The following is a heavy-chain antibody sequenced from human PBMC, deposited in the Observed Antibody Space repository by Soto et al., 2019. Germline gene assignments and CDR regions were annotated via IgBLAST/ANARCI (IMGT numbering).Heavy chain of an antibody. CDR1: GYTFTSYG. V-gene: IGHV1-18*01. J-gene: IGHJ5*02. Sequence: QVQLVQSGAEVKKPGASVKVSCKASGYTFTSYGISWVRQAPGQGLEWMGWISAYNGNTNYAQKLQGRVTMTTDTSTSTAYMELRSLRADDTDVYYCARDRGIDRSVAGRWFDPWGQGTLVTVSS. D-gene: IGHD6-19*01. CDR2: ISAYNGNT. CDR3: ARDRGIDRSVAGRWFDP.